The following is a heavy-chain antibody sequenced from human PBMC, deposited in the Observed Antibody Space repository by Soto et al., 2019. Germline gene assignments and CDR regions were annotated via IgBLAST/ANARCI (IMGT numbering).Heavy chain of an antibody. CDR2: ITPIFDTT. CDR3: ARYPTTLNNWFDP. Sequence: QIHLVQSGAEVKKPGSSVKISCKDSGGTFSNYAISWVRQAPGQGLEWMGGITPIFDTTNYAQKFQGRLTITADTSTGTAYMELSGLRSDDTAIYFCARYPTTLNNWFDPWGQGTLVTVSS. D-gene: IGHD3-9*01. CDR1: GGTFSNYA. V-gene: IGHV1-69*06. J-gene: IGHJ5*02.